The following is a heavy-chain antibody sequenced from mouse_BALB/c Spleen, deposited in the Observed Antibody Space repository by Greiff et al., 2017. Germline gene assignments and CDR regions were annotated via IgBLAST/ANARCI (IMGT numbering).Heavy chain of an antibody. D-gene: IGHD2-3*01. Sequence: EVNLVESGGGLVQPGGSRKLSCAASGFTFSDYGMAWVRQAPGKGPEWVAFISNLAYSIYYADTVTGRFTISRENAKNTLYLEMSSLRSEDTAMYYCARDDGNYLDYWGQGTTLTVSS. CDR1: GFTFSDYG. J-gene: IGHJ2*01. CDR3: ARDDGNYLDY. V-gene: IGHV5-15*02. CDR2: ISNLAYSI.